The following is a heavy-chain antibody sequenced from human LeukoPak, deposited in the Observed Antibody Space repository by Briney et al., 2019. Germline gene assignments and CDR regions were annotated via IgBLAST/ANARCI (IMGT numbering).Heavy chain of an antibody. CDR3: VKDFCRGGNCPFPFFDS. V-gene: IGHV3-23*01. D-gene: IGHD4-23*01. CDR1: GFTISGHA. Sequence: GGSLRLSCVASGFTISGHAMSWVRQAPAKGLEWVSITVAGYSERHYADSVRGRFTISRDDSSNTLSLEMNSLRADDTGTYYFVKDFCRGGNCPFPFFDSWGQGTVVTVSS. CDR2: TVAGYSER. J-gene: IGHJ4*02.